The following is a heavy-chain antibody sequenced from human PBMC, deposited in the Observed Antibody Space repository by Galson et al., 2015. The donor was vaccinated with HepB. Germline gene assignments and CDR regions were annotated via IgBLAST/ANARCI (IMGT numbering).Heavy chain of an antibody. V-gene: IGHV5-51*01. J-gene: IGHJ4*02. CDR3: AMRVRACSVGTCYYFDY. Sequence: QSGAEVTKPGEPLKISCPGSGYSFNTYWIAWVRQMPGKGLEWRGVIYPGDSDTRYGPSFQGQVTISADKSISTAYLQWSGLKASDTAMYYCAMRVRACSVGTCYYFDYWVQGTLGTVSS. CDR1: GYSFNTYW. CDR2: IYPGDSDT. D-gene: IGHD2-15*01.